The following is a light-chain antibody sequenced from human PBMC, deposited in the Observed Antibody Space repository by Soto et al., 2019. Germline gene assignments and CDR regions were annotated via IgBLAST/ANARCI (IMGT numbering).Light chain of an antibody. V-gene: IGKV1-9*01. CDR1: QDINSY. Sequence: DIQLTQSPSFLSASVGDRVTITCRASQDINSYLAWYQQKSGKAPNLLINAASALQSAVPTRFSGGGSGTEFTLTIDSLQPEDSATYYCQQLATYPRTFGHGTKVE. CDR3: QQLATYPRT. J-gene: IGKJ1*01. CDR2: AAS.